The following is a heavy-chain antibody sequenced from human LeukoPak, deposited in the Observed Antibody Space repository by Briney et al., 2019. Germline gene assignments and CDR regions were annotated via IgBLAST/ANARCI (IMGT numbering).Heavy chain of an antibody. CDR1: GGSISSYY. Sequence: PSETLSLTCTVSGGSISSYYWSWIRQPAGKGLEWIGRIYTSGSTNYNPSLKSRVTISIDTSKTQFSLRLRSVTAADTAVYYCATRYCGGDCYPYYFDHWGQGALVTVSS. D-gene: IGHD2-21*02. CDR3: ATRYCGGDCYPYYFDH. J-gene: IGHJ4*02. CDR2: IYTSGST. V-gene: IGHV4-4*07.